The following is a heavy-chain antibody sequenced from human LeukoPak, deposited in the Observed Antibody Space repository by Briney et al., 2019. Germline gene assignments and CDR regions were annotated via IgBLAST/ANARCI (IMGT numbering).Heavy chain of an antibody. CDR2: IYSGGGT. CDR3: AKERQQLVPGHFDY. CDR1: GFTVSSNY. J-gene: IGHJ4*02. D-gene: IGHD6-13*01. Sequence: GGSLRLSCAASGFTVSSNYMSWVRQSPGKGLEWVSVIYSGGGTYYADCVKGRFTISRDNSKNTVHLQMKSLRAEDTAVYYCAKERQQLVPGHFDYWGQGTLVTVSS. V-gene: IGHV3-53*01.